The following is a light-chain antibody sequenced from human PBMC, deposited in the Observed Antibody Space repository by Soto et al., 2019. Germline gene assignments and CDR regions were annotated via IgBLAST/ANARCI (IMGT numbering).Light chain of an antibody. J-gene: IGLJ2*01. V-gene: IGLV4-69*01. CDR3: QTWGTGIQV. CDR1: SGHSNYA. CDR2: LNSDGSH. Sequence: HLVLTQSPSASASLGASVKLTCTLSSGHSNYAIAWHQQQPEKGPRYLMKLNSDGSHTKGDGIPDRFSGSRSGAERYLTISSLQSEDEADYYCQTWGTGIQVFGGGTKVTVL.